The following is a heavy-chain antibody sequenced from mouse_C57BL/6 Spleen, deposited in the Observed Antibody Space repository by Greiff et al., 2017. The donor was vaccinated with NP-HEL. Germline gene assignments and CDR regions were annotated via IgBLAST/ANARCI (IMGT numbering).Heavy chain of an antibody. CDR3: ARGELGREYFDY. D-gene: IGHD4-1*01. V-gene: IGHV1-80*01. Sequence: VHLVESGAELVKPGASVKISCKASGYAFSSYWMNWVKQRPGKGLEWIGQIYPGDGDTNYNGKFKGKATLTADKSSSTAYMQLSSLTSEDSAVYFCARGELGREYFDYWGQGTTLTVSS. CDR1: GYAFSSYW. J-gene: IGHJ2*01. CDR2: IYPGDGDT.